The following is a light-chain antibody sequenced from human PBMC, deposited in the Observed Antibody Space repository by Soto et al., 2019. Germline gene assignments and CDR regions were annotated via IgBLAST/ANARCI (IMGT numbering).Light chain of an antibody. V-gene: IGKV3-15*01. CDR2: SAS. Sequence: EIVMTQSPATLSVSPGETATLSCRASHSVNTNLAWYQQNPGQAPRLLIYSASTRATGLPARFSGSGSGTEFTLTIGSLQSEDFAVYYCQQYNNWPPFTFGPGTKVDIK. CDR1: HSVNTN. J-gene: IGKJ3*01. CDR3: QQYNNWPPFT.